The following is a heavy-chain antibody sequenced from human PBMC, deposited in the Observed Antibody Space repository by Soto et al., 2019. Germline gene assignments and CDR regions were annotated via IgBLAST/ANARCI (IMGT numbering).Heavy chain of an antibody. D-gene: IGHD2-2*01. J-gene: IGHJ3*02. CDR2: MNPNSGNT. Sequence: ASVKVSCKASGYTFTSYDINWVRQATGQRLEWMGWMNPNSGNTGYAQKFQGRVTMTRNTSISTAYMELSSLRSEDTAVYYCASGYCSSTSCYEIGAFDIWGQGTMVTVSS. CDR3: ASGYCSSTSCYEIGAFDI. V-gene: IGHV1-8*01. CDR1: GYTFTSYD.